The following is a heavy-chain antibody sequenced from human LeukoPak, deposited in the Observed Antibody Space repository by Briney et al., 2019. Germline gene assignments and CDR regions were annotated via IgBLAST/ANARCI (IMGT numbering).Heavy chain of an antibody. D-gene: IGHD5-24*01. Sequence: GGSLRLSCAASGFTFSSYWMHWVRQAPGKGLVWVSRINTDGSSTNYADSVKGRFTISRDNAKNTLYLQMNSLRAEDTAVYYCASGRWLQLLDYWGQGTLVTVSS. CDR1: GFTFSSYW. V-gene: IGHV3-74*01. J-gene: IGHJ4*02. CDR3: ASGRWLQLLDY. CDR2: INTDGSST.